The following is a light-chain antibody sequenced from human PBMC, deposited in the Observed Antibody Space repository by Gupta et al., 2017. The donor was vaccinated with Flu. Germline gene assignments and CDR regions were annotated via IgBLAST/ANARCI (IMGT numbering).Light chain of an antibody. CDR3: QHNDTPPWT. Sequence: TEMTQSPSSLSASVGDRVTSSCRASQTITMFLYWYQQITGTAPQLLIYAATRLQSGVPSRFSGSGSDTDFTLTISMLQPEDSATYYCQHNDTPPWTFGQGTKVEIK. CDR1: QTITMF. V-gene: IGKV1-39*01. J-gene: IGKJ1*01. CDR2: AAT.